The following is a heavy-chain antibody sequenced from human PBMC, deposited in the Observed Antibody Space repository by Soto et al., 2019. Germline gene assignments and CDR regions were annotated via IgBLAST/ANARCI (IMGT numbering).Heavy chain of an antibody. D-gene: IGHD3-3*01. CDR3: AKGGRFLEWPAKIFDY. CDR2: ISGSGGST. CDR1: GFTFSSYA. V-gene: IGHV3-23*01. Sequence: GGSLRLSCAASGFTFSSYAMSWVRQAPGKGLEWVSAISGSGGSTYYADSVKGRFTISRDNSKNTLYLQMNSLRADDTAVYYCAKGGRFLEWPAKIFDYWGQGTLVTVSS. J-gene: IGHJ4*02.